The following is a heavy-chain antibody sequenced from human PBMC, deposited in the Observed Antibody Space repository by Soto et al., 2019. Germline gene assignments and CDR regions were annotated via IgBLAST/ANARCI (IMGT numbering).Heavy chain of an antibody. J-gene: IGHJ5*01. CDR2: ISYDGGNK. CDR3: VKGEWRYCSGGSCLDWFDS. D-gene: IGHD2-15*01. V-gene: IGHV3-30*18. Sequence: PGGSLRLSCAASGFTFSYYGMHWVRQAPGKGLEWVAVISYDGGNKYYADSVKGRFTISRDSSKNLLYPQMNSLRAEDTAVYYCVKGEWRYCSGGSCLDWFDSWGQGTLVTVSS. CDR1: GFTFSYYG.